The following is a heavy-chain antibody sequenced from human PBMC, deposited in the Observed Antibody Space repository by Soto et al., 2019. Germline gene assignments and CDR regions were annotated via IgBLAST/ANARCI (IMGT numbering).Heavy chain of an antibody. CDR1: GFSLSTGGVG. V-gene: IGHV2-5*01. CDR2: IYWNDDK. Sequence: SGPTLVNPTQTLTLTFTFSGFSLSTGGVGVGWIRQPPGKALEWLALIYWNDDKHFSPSLKTRLTITKDTSKNQVVLTMTNVDPVDTATYYCARYVATSPAGWFEPWGQGIPVPVSS. CDR3: ARYVATSPAGWFEP. D-gene: IGHD3-10*02. J-gene: IGHJ5*02.